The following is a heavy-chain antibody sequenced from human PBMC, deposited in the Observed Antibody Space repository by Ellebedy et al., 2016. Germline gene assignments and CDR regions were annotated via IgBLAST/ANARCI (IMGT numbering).Heavy chain of an antibody. CDR3: TTLSWNQHDY. Sequence: ASVKVSCKASGYTFTDYYIHWVRQAPGQGLEWMGWINANSGDTNYAQNFQGRVTMTRDTSISTAYMDLSRLRSDDSALYYCTTLSWNQHDYWGQGTLVIVSS. V-gene: IGHV1-2*02. CDR1: GYTFTDYY. CDR2: INANSGDT. J-gene: IGHJ4*02. D-gene: IGHD1-1*01.